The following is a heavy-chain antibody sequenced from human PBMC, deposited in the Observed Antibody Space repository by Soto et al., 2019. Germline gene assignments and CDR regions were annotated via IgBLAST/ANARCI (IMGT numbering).Heavy chain of an antibody. D-gene: IGHD3-10*01. CDR2: IKSKTDGGTT. J-gene: IGHJ6*02. V-gene: IGHV3-15*07. CDR1: GFTFSNAW. CDR3: TTDPSVAWGLLWLRGLDYYYYGMDV. Sequence: PGGSLRLSCAASGFTFSNAWMNWVRQAPGKGLEWVGRIKSKTDGGTTDYAAPVKGRFTISRDDSKNTLYLQMNSLKTEDTAVYYCTTDPSVAWGLLWLRGLDYYYYGMDVWGQGTTVTVSS.